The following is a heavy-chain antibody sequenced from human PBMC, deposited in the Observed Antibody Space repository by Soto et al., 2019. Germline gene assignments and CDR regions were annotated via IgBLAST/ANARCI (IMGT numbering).Heavy chain of an antibody. CDR2: IIPIFGTA. D-gene: IGHD3-3*01. J-gene: IGHJ6*02. Sequence: SVKVSCKASGGTFSSYAISWVRQAPGQGLEWMGGIIPIFGTANYAQKFQGRVTITADESTSTAYMELSSLRSEDTAVYYCARAISISPSRSTDGLYGMDVWGQGTTVTVSS. CDR3: ARAISISPSRSTDGLYGMDV. CDR1: GGTFSSYA. V-gene: IGHV1-69*13.